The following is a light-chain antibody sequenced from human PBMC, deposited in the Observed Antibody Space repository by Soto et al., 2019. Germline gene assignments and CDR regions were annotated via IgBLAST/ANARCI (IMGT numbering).Light chain of an antibody. CDR3: SSYTSNSTRV. J-gene: IGLJ1*01. Sequence: SVLTHPASLAGAPRQAIPLSRTGNKKYVGGSNYVSWYQQYPDKAPKLMIYDVSNRPSGVSSRFSGSKSGNTASLTISGLQAEDEADYYCSSYTSNSTRVFGTGAKVTVL. CDR2: DVS. CDR1: KKYVGGSNY. V-gene: IGLV2-14*01.